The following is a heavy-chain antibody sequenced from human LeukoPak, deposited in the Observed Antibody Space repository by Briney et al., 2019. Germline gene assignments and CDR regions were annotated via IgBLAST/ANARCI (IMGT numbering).Heavy chain of an antibody. Sequence: EASVKVSCKASGGTFSGYAISWVRQAPGQGLEWMRGIIPIFGTANYAQKFQGRVTITADESTSTAYMELSSLRSEDTAVYYCARVGIVGATRGLDYWGQGTLVTVSS. CDR3: ARVGIVGATRGLDY. CDR1: GGTFSGYA. CDR2: IIPIFGTA. D-gene: IGHD1-26*01. V-gene: IGHV1-69*01. J-gene: IGHJ4*02.